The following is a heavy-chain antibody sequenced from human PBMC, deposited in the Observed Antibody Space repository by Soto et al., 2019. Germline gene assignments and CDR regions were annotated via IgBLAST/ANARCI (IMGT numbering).Heavy chain of an antibody. J-gene: IGHJ1*01. CDR3: AKGGSSSWREYFQH. CDR1: GFTFSSYG. Sequence: GGSLRLSCAASGFTFSSYGMHWVRQAPGKGLEWVAVISYDGSNKYYADSVKGRFTISRDNSKNTLYLQMNSLRAEDTAVYYYAKGGSSSWREYFQHWGQGTLVTVSS. V-gene: IGHV3-30*18. D-gene: IGHD6-13*01. CDR2: ISYDGSNK.